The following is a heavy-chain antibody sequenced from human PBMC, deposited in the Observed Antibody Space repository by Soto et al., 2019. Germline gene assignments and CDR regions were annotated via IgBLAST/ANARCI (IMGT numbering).Heavy chain of an antibody. CDR1: GFTFSSYS. J-gene: IGHJ6*02. CDR3: ARDSLYYYDRSGFGALLLHYYGMDV. V-gene: IGHV3-21*01. Sequence: EVQLVESGGGLVKPGGSLRLSCAASGFTFSSYSMNWVRQAPGKGLEWVSSISSSSSYIYYADSVKGRFTISRDNAKNSLYLQMNSLRAEDTAVYYCARDSLYYYDRSGFGALLLHYYGMDVWGQGTTVTLSS. CDR2: ISSSSSYI. D-gene: IGHD3-22*01.